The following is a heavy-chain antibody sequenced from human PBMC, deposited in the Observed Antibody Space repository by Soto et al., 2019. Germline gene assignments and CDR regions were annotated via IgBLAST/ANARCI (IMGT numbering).Heavy chain of an antibody. CDR2: ISWNSGAI. V-gene: IGHV3-9*01. CDR3: AKDRHLRAAAGYGMDV. J-gene: IGHJ6*02. Sequence: EVQLVESGGGLVQPGRSLRLSCAASGFTFDDYAMHWVRQAPGRGLEWVSSISWNSGAIGYADSLMGRFTISRDNAKNSLYVQMNRLRPEDTALYYCAKDRHLRAAAGYGMDVWGQGTTVTVSS. D-gene: IGHD6-13*01. CDR1: GFTFDDYA.